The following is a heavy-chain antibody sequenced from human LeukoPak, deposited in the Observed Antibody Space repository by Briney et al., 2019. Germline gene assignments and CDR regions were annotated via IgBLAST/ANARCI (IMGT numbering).Heavy chain of an antibody. CDR3: ARGAPGSYCSGGSCPYFDY. V-gene: IGHV1-8*01. Sequence: GASVKVSCKASGYTFIGDDINGVRQATGQGREWMGWMNPNTGNTGYAQKFRGRVTMTRNTSISTASMELSSLTSEDTALYYCARGAPGSYCSGGSCPYFDYWGQGTLVSVSS. D-gene: IGHD2-15*01. J-gene: IGHJ4*02. CDR1: GYTFIGDD. CDR2: MNPNTGNT.